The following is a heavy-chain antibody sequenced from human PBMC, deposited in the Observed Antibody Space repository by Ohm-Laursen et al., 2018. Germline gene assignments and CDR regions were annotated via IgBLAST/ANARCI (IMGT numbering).Heavy chain of an antibody. D-gene: IGHD6-19*01. V-gene: IGHV1-2*02. CDR2: INPNSGGT. J-gene: IGHJ5*02. Sequence: GASVKVSCKASGYTFTGYYMHWVRQAPGQGLEWMGWINPNSGGTNYAQKFQGRVTMTRDTSISTAYMELSSLRSEDTAVYYCATVGYSSGRYWAFDPWGQGTLVTVSS. CDR1: GYTFTGYY. CDR3: ATVGYSSGRYWAFDP.